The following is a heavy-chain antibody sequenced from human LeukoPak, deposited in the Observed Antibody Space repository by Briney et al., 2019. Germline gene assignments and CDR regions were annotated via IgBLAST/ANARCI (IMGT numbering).Heavy chain of an antibody. CDR1: GLTVSSNY. J-gene: IGHJ6*03. V-gene: IGHV3-53*01. CDR3: ARVLSGRGSLYDYYYYMDV. Sequence: GGSLRLSCAASGLTVSSNYMSWVRQAPGKGLEWVSVTYSNGRTYYADSVKGRFTISRDISKNTLYLQMNSLRAEDTAVYYCARVLSGRGSLYDYYYYMDVWGKGTTVTISS. CDR2: TYSNGRT. D-gene: IGHD3-10*01.